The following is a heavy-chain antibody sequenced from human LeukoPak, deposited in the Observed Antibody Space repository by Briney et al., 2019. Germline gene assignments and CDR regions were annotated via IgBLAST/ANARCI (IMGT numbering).Heavy chain of an antibody. D-gene: IGHD2-15*01. CDR2: IIPILGIA. J-gene: IGHJ4*02. Sequence: ASVKVSCKASGGTFSSYAISWVRQAPGQGLEWMGRIIPILGIANYAQKFQGRVTITADKSTSTAHMELSSLRSEDTAVYYCAKVLTRWVVVAAPLDYWGQGTLVTVSS. CDR3: AKVLTRWVVVAAPLDY. V-gene: IGHV1-69*04. CDR1: GGTFSSYA.